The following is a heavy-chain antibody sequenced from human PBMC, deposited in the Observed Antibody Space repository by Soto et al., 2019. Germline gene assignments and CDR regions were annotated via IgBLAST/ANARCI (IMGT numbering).Heavy chain of an antibody. CDR1: GFTVSSNY. CDR3: ARDSTVTTWGTTTYGMDV. Sequence: EVQLVESGGGLIQPGGSLRLSCAASGFTVSSNYMSWVRQAPGKGLEWVSVIYSGGSTYYADSVKGRFTISRDNAKNTLYLQMNSLRAEDTAVYYCARDSTVTTWGTTTYGMDVWGQGTTFTVSS. V-gene: IGHV3-53*01. CDR2: IYSGGST. D-gene: IGHD4-17*01. J-gene: IGHJ6*02.